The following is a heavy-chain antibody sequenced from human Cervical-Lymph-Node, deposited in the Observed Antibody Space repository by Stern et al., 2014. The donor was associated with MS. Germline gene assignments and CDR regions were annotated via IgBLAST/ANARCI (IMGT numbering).Heavy chain of an antibody. Sequence: EDQLVESGGGVVKPGGSLRLSCVASDLAFSRYWMNWVRQAPGKGLEWVGEINQAGSEKYYVDSVKGRFTISRDNAKKSLYLQMNNLGSEDTAVYYGANGGTTGNWGQGTLVTVSS. CDR2: INQAGSEK. CDR1: DLAFSRYW. V-gene: IGHV3-7*03. CDR3: ANGGTTGN. J-gene: IGHJ4*02. D-gene: IGHD1-1*01.